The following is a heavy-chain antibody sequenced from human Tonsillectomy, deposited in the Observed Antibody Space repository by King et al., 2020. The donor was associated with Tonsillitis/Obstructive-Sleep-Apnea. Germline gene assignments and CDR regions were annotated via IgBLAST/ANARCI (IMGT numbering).Heavy chain of an antibody. Sequence: QLVQSGAEVKKSGASVMVSCKASGYTFTKYQFNWVRQATGQGLEWMGWMNPNSGDTGYEQTFQGRVTMTRNISISTAYMELSSLRSEDTAVYYCAVRGDFYYYDMDVGGRGTTVTVSS. V-gene: IGHV1-8*01. CDR2: MNPNSGDT. CDR3: AVRGDFYYYDMDV. J-gene: IGHJ6*03. D-gene: IGHD1-26*01. CDR1: GYTFTKYQ.